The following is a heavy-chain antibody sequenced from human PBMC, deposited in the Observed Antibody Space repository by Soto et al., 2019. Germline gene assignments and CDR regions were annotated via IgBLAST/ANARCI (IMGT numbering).Heavy chain of an antibody. V-gene: IGHV3-23*01. CDR3: AKDYDFWNGSRSAVDY. CDR2: ISGSGGST. J-gene: IGHJ4*02. Sequence: GGSLRLSCAASGFTFSSYAMSWVRQAPGKGLEWVSAISGSGGSTYYADSVKGRFTISRDNSKNTLYLQMNSLRAEDTAVYYCAKDYDFWNGSRSAVDYWGQGTLVTVSS. CDR1: GFTFSSYA. D-gene: IGHD3-3*01.